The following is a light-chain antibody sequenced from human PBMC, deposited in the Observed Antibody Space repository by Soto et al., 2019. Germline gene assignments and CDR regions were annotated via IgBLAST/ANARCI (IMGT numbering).Light chain of an antibody. Sequence: DIQMTQSPSSLSVSVGDRVTITCRASQDIGSSLGWFQQKPGKAPKSLIYAASTLQVGVPSRFSSSGSGTDFILTISSLQTEDFATYYGQQYNSYPRTFGQGTKVEIK. J-gene: IGKJ1*01. CDR3: QQYNSYPRT. CDR1: QDIGSS. V-gene: IGKV1-16*01. CDR2: AAS.